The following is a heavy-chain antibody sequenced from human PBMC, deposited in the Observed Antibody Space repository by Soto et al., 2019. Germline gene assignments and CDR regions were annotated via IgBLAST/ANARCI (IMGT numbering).Heavy chain of an antibody. CDR3: AREMYYDFWSGYYLPAFDI. D-gene: IGHD3-3*01. CDR2: IKQDGSEK. J-gene: IGHJ3*02. V-gene: IGHV3-7*01. Sequence: GGSLRLSCAASGFTFSSYWMSWVRQAPGKGLEWVANIKQDGSEKYYVDSVKGRFTISRDNAKNSLYLQMNSLRAEDTAVYYCAREMYYDFWSGYYLPAFDIWGQGTMVTVSS. CDR1: GFTFSSYW.